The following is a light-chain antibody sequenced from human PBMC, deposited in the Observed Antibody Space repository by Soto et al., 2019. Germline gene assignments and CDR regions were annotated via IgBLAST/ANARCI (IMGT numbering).Light chain of an antibody. J-gene: IGKJ4*01. CDR2: GAS. CDR1: QSVSSN. V-gene: IGKV3-15*01. Sequence: EIVMTQSPATLSVSPGERATLSCRASQSVSSNLAWYQQKPGQPPRLLIYGASTRATGIPARFSGSGSGTEFILSISSLQSEDFAVYYCQHYNNLLRVTFVGGTKVEIK. CDR3: QHYNNLLRVT.